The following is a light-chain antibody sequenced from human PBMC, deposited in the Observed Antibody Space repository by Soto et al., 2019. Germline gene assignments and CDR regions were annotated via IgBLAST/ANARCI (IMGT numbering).Light chain of an antibody. CDR3: MQATHLPRT. CDR2: TAS. J-gene: IGKJ1*01. CDR1: QCLVFRHGNTF. Sequence: DVVMTQSPVSVPVALGQPASISCRSSQCLVFRHGNTFLNWSHQRPGQSPRRLIYTASYRYPGFPDRFSGSESGTNFTLTISRVEAEDVGIYYFMQATHLPRTFGQGTKVDIK. V-gene: IGKV2-30*01.